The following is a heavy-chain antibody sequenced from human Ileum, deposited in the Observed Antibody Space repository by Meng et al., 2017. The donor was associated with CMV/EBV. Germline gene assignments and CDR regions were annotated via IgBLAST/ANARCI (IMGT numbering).Heavy chain of an antibody. D-gene: IGHD3-3*01. CDR2: IYWNDDK. CDR1: SLSSNAVS. J-gene: IGHJ4*02. V-gene: IGHV2-5*01. CDR3: ARLNDFQSGHLDYFDY. Sequence: SLSSNAVSVGWLRQPPGKALEWLAVIYWNDDKRYRPSLKSRLTITKDTSKNQVVLTMTNMDPVDTATYYCARLNDFQSGHLDYFDYWGQGTLVTVSS.